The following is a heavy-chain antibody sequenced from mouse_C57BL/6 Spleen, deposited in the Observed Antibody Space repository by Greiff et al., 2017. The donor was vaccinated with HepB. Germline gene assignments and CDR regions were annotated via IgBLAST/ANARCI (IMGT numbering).Heavy chain of an antibody. V-gene: IGHV5-17*01. CDR1: GFTFSDYG. D-gene: IGHD2-4*01. CDR3: ARHDYDVGAMDY. J-gene: IGHJ4*01. Sequence: EVQGVESGGGLVKPGGSLKLSCAASGFTFSDYGMHWVRQSPEKGLEWVAYISSGSSTNYYADTVKGRFTISRDNAKNTLFLQMTSLRSEDTAMYYCARHDYDVGAMDYWGQGTSVTVSS. CDR2: ISSGSSTN.